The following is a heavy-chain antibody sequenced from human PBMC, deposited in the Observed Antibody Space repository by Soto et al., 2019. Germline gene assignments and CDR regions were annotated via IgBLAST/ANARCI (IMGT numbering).Heavy chain of an antibody. Sequence: ETLSLTCTVSGGSLSNYYWGWIRQSPGKGLEWIGSVYYRGRSYSKSSVKSRVTISVDTSKNQFPLNLNSVTASDTAVYFCVSQRTSVLTQAYFDYWGPGALVTVSS. CDR1: GGSLSNYY. CDR2: VYYRGRS. V-gene: IGHV4-39*01. J-gene: IGHJ4*02. CDR3: VSQRTSVLTQAYFDY. D-gene: IGHD2-8*01.